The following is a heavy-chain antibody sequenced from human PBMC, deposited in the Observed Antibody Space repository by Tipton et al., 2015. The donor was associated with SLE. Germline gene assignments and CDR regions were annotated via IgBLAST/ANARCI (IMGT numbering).Heavy chain of an antibody. CDR3: AREVAYISARPGWFDP. V-gene: IGHV4-61*02. CDR2: IYTTGST. CDR1: GAFITSGGYH. D-gene: IGHD2-2*02. Sequence: TLSLTCTVSGAFITSGGYHWSWIRQPAGKRLEWIGRIYTTGSTDHNPPLPSRVTISLDTSKNRVSLKLSSVTAADTAVYYCAREVAYISARPGWFDPWGQGMLVTVSS. J-gene: IGHJ5*02.